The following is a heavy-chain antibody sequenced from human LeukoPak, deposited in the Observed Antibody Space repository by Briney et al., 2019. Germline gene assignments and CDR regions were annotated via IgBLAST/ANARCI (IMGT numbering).Heavy chain of an antibody. V-gene: IGHV3-9*03. CDR1: GFTFDDYA. Sequence: HPGGSLRLSCAASGFTFDDYAMHWVRQAPGKGLEWVSGISWNSGSIGYADSVKGRFTISRDNAKNSLYLQMNSLRAEDMALYYCAKGSGPVLRYFDWAFDPWGQGTLVTVSS. J-gene: IGHJ5*02. CDR2: ISWNSGSI. CDR3: AKGSGPVLRYFDWAFDP. D-gene: IGHD3-9*01.